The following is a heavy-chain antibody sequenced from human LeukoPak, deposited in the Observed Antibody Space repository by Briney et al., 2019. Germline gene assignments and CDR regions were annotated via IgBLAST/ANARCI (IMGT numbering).Heavy chain of an antibody. CDR2: MDPHSGDT. V-gene: IGHV1-8*01. CDR3: ARGPGSNGYYFDYYYYGMDV. Sequence: GASVKVSCKSSGYTFTSFDISWVRQATGQGLEWMGWMDPHSGDTGFAQKFQGRVTMTRNTSISTAFMELRSLRSEDRAVYYCARGPGSNGYYFDYYYYGMDVWGQGTTVTVSS. CDR1: GYTFTSFD. J-gene: IGHJ6*02. D-gene: IGHD3-22*01.